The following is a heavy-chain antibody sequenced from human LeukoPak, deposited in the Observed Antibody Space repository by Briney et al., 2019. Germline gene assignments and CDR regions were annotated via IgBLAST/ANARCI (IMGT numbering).Heavy chain of an antibody. CDR2: INAGNGNT. D-gene: IGHD3-10*01. CDR3: ARDPLLLWFGASRSGYGMDV. J-gene: IGHJ6*02. Sequence: GASVKVSCKASGYTFTSYAMHWVRQAPGQRLEWMGWINAGNGNTKYSQKFQGRVTITRDTSASTAYMELSSLRSEDTAVYYCARDPLLLWFGASRSGYGMDVWGQGTTVTVSS. CDR1: GYTFTSYA. V-gene: IGHV1-3*01.